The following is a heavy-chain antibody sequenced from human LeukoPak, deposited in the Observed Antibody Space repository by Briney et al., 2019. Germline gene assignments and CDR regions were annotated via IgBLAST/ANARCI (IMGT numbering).Heavy chain of an antibody. CDR2: ICYDGSNK. V-gene: IGHV3-33*01. CDR1: GFTFSSYG. Sequence: PGRSLRLSCAASGFTFSSYGMHWVRQAPGKGLEWVAVICYDGSNKYYADSVKGRFTISRDNSKNTLYLQMNSLRGEDTAVYYCARENRRYCSSTSCYDGMDVWGQGTTVTVSS. CDR3: ARENRRYCSSTSCYDGMDV. D-gene: IGHD2-2*01. J-gene: IGHJ6*02.